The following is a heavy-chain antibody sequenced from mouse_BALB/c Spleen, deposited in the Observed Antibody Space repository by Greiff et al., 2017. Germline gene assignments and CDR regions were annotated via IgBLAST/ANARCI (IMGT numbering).Heavy chain of an antibody. D-gene: IGHD1-1*01. CDR1: GDSITSCY. Sequence: GQLKESGPSLVKPSQTLSLTCSVTGDSITSCYWNWIRKFPGNKLEYMGYISYSGSTYYNPSLKSRISITRDTSKNQYYLQLNSVTTEDTATYYCAVLRGYAMDYWGQGTSVTVSS. J-gene: IGHJ4*01. CDR2: ISYSGST. CDR3: AVLRGYAMDY. V-gene: IGHV3-8*02.